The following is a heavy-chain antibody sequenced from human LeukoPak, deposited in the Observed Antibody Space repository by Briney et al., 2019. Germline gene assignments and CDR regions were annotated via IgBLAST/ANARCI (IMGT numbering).Heavy chain of an antibody. CDR1: GGSISSSSYY. D-gene: IGHD2-2*01. V-gene: IGHV4-39*01. CDR2: IYYSGST. CDR3: AESLYCSSTSCYAFLDY. Sequence: SETLSLTCTVSGGSISSSSYYWGWIRQPPGKGLEWIGSIYYSGSTYYNPSLKSRVTISVDTSKNQFSLKLSSVTAADTAVYYCAESLYCSSTSCYAFLDYWGQGTLVTVSS. J-gene: IGHJ4*02.